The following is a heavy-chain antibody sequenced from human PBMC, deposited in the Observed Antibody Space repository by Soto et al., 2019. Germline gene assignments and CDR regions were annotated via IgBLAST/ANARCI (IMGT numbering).Heavy chain of an antibody. Sequence: QVQLVESGGGVVQPGRSLRLSCAASGFTFSSYAMHWVRQAPGKGLEWVAVISYDGSNKYYADSVKGRFTISRDNSKNTLYLHMTSLRAEDTAVYYCARDHLGEFPFDYWGQGTLVTVSS. V-gene: IGHV3-30-3*01. J-gene: IGHJ4*02. CDR2: ISYDGSNK. D-gene: IGHD3-10*01. CDR1: GFTFSSYA. CDR3: ARDHLGEFPFDY.